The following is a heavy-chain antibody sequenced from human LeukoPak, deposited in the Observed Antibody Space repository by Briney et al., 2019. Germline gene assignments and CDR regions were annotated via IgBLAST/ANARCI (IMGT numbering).Heavy chain of an antibody. CDR1: GFTFSSYA. Sequence: GGSLRLSCAASGFTFSSYAMSWVRQAPGKGLEWVGRIKSKTDGGTTDYAAPVKGRFTISRDDSKNTLYLQMNSLKIEDTAVYYCATDPYRQLLSRAFDIWGQGTMVTVSS. D-gene: IGHD2-2*01. CDR3: ATDPYRQLLSRAFDI. J-gene: IGHJ3*02. V-gene: IGHV3-15*01. CDR2: IKSKTDGGTT.